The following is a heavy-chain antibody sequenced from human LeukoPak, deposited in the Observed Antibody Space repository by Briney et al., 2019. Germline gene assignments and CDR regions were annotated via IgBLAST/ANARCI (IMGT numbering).Heavy chain of an antibody. J-gene: IGHJ6*03. Sequence: GGSLRLSCTTSGFIFSDYYISWVRQAPGKGLEWISYISGRGSTTSYADSVKGRFTISRDNAKDVVYLQMNSLRAEDTAVYYCARGLSPYYYYYMDVWGKGTTVTVSS. CDR1: GFIFSDYY. V-gene: IGHV3-11*01. CDR2: ISGRGSTT. CDR3: ARGLSPYYYYYMDV.